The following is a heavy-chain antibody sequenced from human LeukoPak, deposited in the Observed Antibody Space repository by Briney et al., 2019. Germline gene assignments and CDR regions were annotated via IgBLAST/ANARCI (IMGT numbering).Heavy chain of an antibody. CDR3: ARDRSGYYNY. D-gene: IGHD3-3*01. CDR1: GGSISSGSYY. Sequence: PSETLSLTCTVSGGSISSGSYYWSWIRQPAGKGLEWIGRIYTSGSTNYNPSLKSRVTISVDTSKNQFSLKLSSVTAADTAVYYCARDRSGYYNYWGQGTLVTVSS. V-gene: IGHV4-61*02. J-gene: IGHJ4*02. CDR2: IYTSGST.